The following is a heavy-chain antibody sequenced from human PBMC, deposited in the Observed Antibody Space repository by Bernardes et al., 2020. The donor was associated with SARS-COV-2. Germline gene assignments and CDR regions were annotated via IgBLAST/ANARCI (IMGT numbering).Heavy chain of an antibody. CDR3: ARDPRCSGGSCYYFDY. V-gene: IGHV3-21*01. J-gene: IGHJ4*02. D-gene: IGHD2-15*01. CDR2: ISSSSSYI. CDR1: GFTFSRYS. Sequence: GALRLSCAASGFTFSRYSMNWVRQAPGKGLEWVSSISSSSSYIYYADSVKGRFTISRDNAKNSLYLQMNSLRAEDTAVYYCARDPRCSGGSCYYFDYWGQGTLVTVSS.